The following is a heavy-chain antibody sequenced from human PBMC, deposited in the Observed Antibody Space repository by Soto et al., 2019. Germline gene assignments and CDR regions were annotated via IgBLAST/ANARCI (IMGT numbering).Heavy chain of an antibody. V-gene: IGHV4-59*01. CDR3: ARVGAPVLRYFDWLSGPYYYYMDV. CDR2: IYYSGST. CDR1: GGSISSYY. J-gene: IGHJ6*03. D-gene: IGHD3-9*01. Sequence: SETLSLTCTVSGGSISSYYWSWIRQPPGKGLEWIGYIYYSGSTNYNPSLKSRVTISVDTSKNQFSLKLSSVTAADTAVYYCARVGAPVLRYFDWLSGPYYYYMDVWGKGTTVTVSS.